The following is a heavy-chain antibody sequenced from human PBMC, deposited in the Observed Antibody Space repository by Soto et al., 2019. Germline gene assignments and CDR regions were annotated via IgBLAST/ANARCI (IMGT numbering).Heavy chain of an antibody. D-gene: IGHD4-17*01. CDR2: ISYDGSNK. J-gene: IGHJ2*01. CDR3: AKGRGTTAYWYFDL. CDR1: GFTFSSYG. Sequence: QVQLVESGGGVVQPGRSRRLSCAASGFTFSSYGMHWVRQAPGMGLEWVAVISYDGSNKYYADSAKGRFTISRDNSKNTLYLQMNSLRAEDTAVYYCAKGRGTTAYWYFDLWGRGTLVTVSS. V-gene: IGHV3-30*18.